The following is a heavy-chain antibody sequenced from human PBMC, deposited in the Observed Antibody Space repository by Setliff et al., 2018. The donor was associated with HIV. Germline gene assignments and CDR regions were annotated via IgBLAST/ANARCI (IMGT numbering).Heavy chain of an antibody. CDR1: GDSITTNDYY. Sequence: SETLSLTCTVSGDSITTNDYYWGWIRQPPGKGLEWIADIYYSDNSYYSPSLKSRMSISVDTSINQFSLKLHSVTAADTAVYYCASGEDSGTYGEPYDSWGQGALVTVSS. J-gene: IGHJ4*02. V-gene: IGHV4-39*01. CDR2: IYYSDNS. CDR3: ASGEDSGTYGEPYDS. D-gene: IGHD1-26*01.